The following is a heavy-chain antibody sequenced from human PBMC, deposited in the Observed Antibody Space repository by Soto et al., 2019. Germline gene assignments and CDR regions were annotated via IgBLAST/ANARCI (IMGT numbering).Heavy chain of an antibody. CDR3: ARNQAGTVFGLPTHFYYMDV. J-gene: IGHJ6*03. V-gene: IGHV4-59*01. CDR1: VDSISGYY. Sequence: SEPLSLTCTVSVDSISGYYWSWIRQAPVKVLEWIGYTYYTGRTDYNPSLKSRVTMSVDTSKNKFSLELTSVTAADTAVYYCARNQAGTVFGLPTHFYYMDVWGKGTKVTSP. CDR2: TYYTGRT. D-gene: IGHD3-3*01.